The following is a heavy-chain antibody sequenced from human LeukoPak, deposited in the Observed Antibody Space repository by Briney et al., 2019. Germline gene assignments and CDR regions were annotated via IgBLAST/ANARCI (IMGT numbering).Heavy chain of an antibody. Sequence: ASVKVSCKASGYTFTSYGISWVRQAPGQGLEWMGWMNPNRGDTSYAQKFQGRVTMTRDTPINTAYMELSGLTSDDTAVYYCGRRRIDCSDTGCYVDYWGQGTLVTVSS. CDR1: GYTFTSYG. V-gene: IGHV1-2*02. J-gene: IGHJ4*02. D-gene: IGHD2-15*01. CDR3: GRRRIDCSDTGCYVDY. CDR2: MNPNRGDT.